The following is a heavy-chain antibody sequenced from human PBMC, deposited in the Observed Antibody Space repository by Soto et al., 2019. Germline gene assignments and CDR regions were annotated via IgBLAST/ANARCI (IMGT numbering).Heavy chain of an antibody. CDR2: IYTSGST. V-gene: IGHV4-4*07. Sequence: SGTMSLTCTVSGGSISSYYGSGIRPPAGKGLEWIGRIYTSGSTNYNPSLKGRVTMSVDTSKNQFSLKLSSVTAADTAVYYCARASWFTKYYYYGMDVWGQGTTVTVS. J-gene: IGHJ6*02. CDR3: ARASWFTKYYYYGMDV. D-gene: IGHD6-13*01. CDR1: GGSISSYY.